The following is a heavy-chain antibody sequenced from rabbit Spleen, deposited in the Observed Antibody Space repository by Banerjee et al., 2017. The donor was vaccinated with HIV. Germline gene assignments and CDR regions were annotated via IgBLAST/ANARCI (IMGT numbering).Heavy chain of an antibody. V-gene: IGHV1S40*01. Sequence: QSLEESGGDLVKPGASLTLTCTASGFSFIAGYYMCWVRQAPGKGLEWIACIHGGSRNNIYYASWAKGRFTISRTSSTTVTLQMTSFTAADTATYFCARDVDVGSGSAYFNLWGPGTLVTVS. J-gene: IGHJ4*01. D-gene: IGHD1-1*01. CDR1: GFSFIAGYY. CDR3: ARDVDVGSGSAYFNL. CDR2: IHGGSRNNI.